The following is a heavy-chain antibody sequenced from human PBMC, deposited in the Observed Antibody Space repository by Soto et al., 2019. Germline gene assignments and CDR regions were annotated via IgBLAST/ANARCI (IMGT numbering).Heavy chain of an antibody. J-gene: IGHJ4*02. V-gene: IGHV3-23*01. D-gene: IGHD5-18*01. CDR3: AGPGYSSQDY. CDR1: GFTFSSFA. Sequence: GSLRLSCAASGFTFSSFALSWVRQAQGKGLEWVSAISGSGDDTDYADSVEGRFTISRDNSKNTLYLQMNSLRAEDTAVYYCAGPGYSSQDYWGQGALVTVSS. CDR2: ISGSGDDT.